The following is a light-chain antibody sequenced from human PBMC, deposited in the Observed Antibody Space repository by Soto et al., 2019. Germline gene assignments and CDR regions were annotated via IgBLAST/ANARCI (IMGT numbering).Light chain of an antibody. J-gene: IGKJ3*01. V-gene: IGKV3-20*01. CDR3: QQYLSSPFT. CDR2: GAS. CDR1: QSVTSTY. Sequence: EIVLTQSPGTLSLSPGERATLSWRASQSVTSTYLAWYQQKPGQAPRLLISGASSRATGIPDRFSGSGSGTDFTLTISGLEPEDFAVYYCQQYLSSPFTFGPGTKVDV.